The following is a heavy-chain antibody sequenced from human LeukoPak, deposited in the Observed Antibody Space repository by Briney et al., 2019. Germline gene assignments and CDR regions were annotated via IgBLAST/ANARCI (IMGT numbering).Heavy chain of an antibody. CDR2: IYYSGST. D-gene: IGHD2-2*01. Sequence: SETLSLTCTVSGGSISSYYWSWIRQPPGKGLEWIGYIYYSGSTNYNPSLKSRVTISVDTSKNQFSLKLSSVTAADTAVYYCARAPRTAPSSNWNNIVVVPAAFDYWGQGTLVTVSS. CDR3: ARAPRTAPSSNWNNIVVVPAAFDY. CDR1: GGSISSYY. J-gene: IGHJ4*02. V-gene: IGHV4-59*01.